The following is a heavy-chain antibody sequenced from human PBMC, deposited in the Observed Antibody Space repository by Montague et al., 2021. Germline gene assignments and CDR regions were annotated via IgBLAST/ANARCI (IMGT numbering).Heavy chain of an antibody. CDR2: IYDSGTT. CDR3: ARRLGIRAPFDY. CDR1: GGSISEFY. J-gene: IGHJ4*02. V-gene: IGHV4-59*08. D-gene: IGHD7-27*01. Sequence: SETLSLTCTVTGGSISEFYWSWIRQSPEKGLEWIGYIYDSGTTNYNPSLKSRVTISADTSINQFSLNLRSVTAADTAVYFCARRLGIRAPFDYWGQGTLVTVSS.